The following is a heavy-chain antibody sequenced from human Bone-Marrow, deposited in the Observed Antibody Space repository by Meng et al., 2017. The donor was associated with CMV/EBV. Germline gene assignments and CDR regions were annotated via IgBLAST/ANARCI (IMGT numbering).Heavy chain of an antibody. CDR2: INYSGST. D-gene: IGHD2-2*02. CDR1: GGSISSSSYY. CDR3: ARVSSRYQLLYRRNWFDP. V-gene: IGHV4-39*07. J-gene: IGHJ5*02. Sequence: SETLSLTCTVSGGSISSSSYYWGWIRQPPGKGLEWIGSINYSGSTYYNSSLKSRVTISVDTSKNQFSLKLTSVTAADTAVYYCARVSSRYQLLYRRNWFDPWGQGTLVTVYS.